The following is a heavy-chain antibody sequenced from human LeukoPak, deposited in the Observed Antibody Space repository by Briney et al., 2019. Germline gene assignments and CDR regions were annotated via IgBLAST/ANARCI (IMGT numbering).Heavy chain of an antibody. J-gene: IGHJ6*03. CDR1: GITFRSYW. D-gene: IGHD4-17*01. CDR3: ARGPKTDYGRRYYYYMDV. CDR2: IKRDGGEK. V-gene: IGHV3-7*01. Sequence: GGSLRLSCAASGITFRSYWMSWVRQAPGKRLEWVANIKRDGGEKYYVDSVKGRFTISRDNAKHSMYLQMNSLRAEDTAVYYCARGPKTDYGRRYYYYMDVWGKGATVTVSS.